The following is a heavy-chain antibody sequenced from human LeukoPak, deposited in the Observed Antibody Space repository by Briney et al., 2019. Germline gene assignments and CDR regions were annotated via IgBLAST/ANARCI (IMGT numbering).Heavy chain of an antibody. CDR3: AQAGHYGDYSRRFDY. J-gene: IGHJ4*02. D-gene: IGHD4-17*01. CDR1: GFSFSSYA. Sequence: GGSLRLSCAASGFSFSSYAMSWVRQAPGKGLEWVSAVSNSGGSTYYADSVKGRFTISRDNSKNTLYLQMNSLRADDTAVYHCAQAGHYGDYSRRFDYWGQGTLVTVSS. V-gene: IGHV3-23*01. CDR2: VSNSGGST.